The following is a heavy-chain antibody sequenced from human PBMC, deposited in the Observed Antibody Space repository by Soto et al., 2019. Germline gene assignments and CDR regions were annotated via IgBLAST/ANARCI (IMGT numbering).Heavy chain of an antibody. Sequence: EVQLVESGGGLVKPGGSLRLSCAASGFTFSTYSMHWVRQAPGKGLEWVSSISSTSTYIYYADSVNGRFTISRNNAKNSLYLQMNSLRGEDTAVYYCVRDVNYYASSGHRDYWGQGTLVTVSS. J-gene: IGHJ4*02. V-gene: IGHV3-21*01. D-gene: IGHD3-22*01. CDR3: VRDVNYYASSGHRDY. CDR1: GFTFSTYS. CDR2: ISSTSTYI.